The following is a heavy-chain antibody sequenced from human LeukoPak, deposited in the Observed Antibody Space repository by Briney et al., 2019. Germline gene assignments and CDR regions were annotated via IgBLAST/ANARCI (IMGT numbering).Heavy chain of an antibody. V-gene: IGHV1-2*02. CDR2: INPNSGGT. Sequence: GASVKVSCKASGGTFSSYAISWVRQAPGQGLEWMGWINPNSGGTNYAQKFQGRVTMTRDTSISTAYMELSRLRSDDTAVYYCARPFSYGDYYFDYWGQGALVTVSS. CDR1: GGTFSSYA. CDR3: ARPFSYGDYYFDY. D-gene: IGHD4-17*01. J-gene: IGHJ4*02.